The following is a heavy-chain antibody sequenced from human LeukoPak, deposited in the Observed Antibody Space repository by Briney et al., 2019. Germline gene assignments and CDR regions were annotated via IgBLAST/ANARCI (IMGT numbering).Heavy chain of an antibody. CDR2: INHNGGT. J-gene: IGHJ4*02. CDR3: AGGNSSRVLDY. CDR1: GGSLSNYY. V-gene: IGHV4-34*01. D-gene: IGHD4-23*01. Sequence: SETLSLTCAVSGGSLSNYYWTWIRQPPGKGLEWLAEINHNGGTNYNPSLKSRVTISVDTSKNQFSLKLSSVTAADTAVYYCAGGNSSRVLDYWGQGTLVTVSS.